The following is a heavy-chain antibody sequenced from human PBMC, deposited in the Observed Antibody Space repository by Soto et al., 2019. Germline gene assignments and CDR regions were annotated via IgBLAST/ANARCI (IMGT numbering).Heavy chain of an antibody. CDR2: INHSGST. J-gene: IGHJ5*02. D-gene: IGHD3-10*01. V-gene: IGHV4-34*01. CDR1: GGSFSGYY. Sequence: QVQLQQWGAGLLKPSETLSLTCAVYGGSFSGYYWSWIRQPPGKGLEWIGEINHSGSTNYNPSLTSRVTISVAPAQNQFSLKLSSVTAADTAVYYCARAGRYYYGSGSYYTPHWFDPWGQGTLVTVSS. CDR3: ARAGRYYYGSGSYYTPHWFDP.